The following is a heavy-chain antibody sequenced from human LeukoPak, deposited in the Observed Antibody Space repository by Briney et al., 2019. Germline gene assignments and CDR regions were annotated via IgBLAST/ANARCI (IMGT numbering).Heavy chain of an antibody. J-gene: IGHJ4*02. CDR2: ISGGGTNT. CDR3: ARTVYSGSYYNY. D-gene: IGHD1-26*01. V-gene: IGHV3-23*01. Sequence: GGSLRLSCAASGFTFSSYAMTWVRQAPGKGLEWVSIISGGGTNTYYADSVKGRFTTSRDNYKSTLYLQMNSLRAEDTAVYYCARTVYSGSYYNYWGQGTLVTVSS. CDR1: GFTFSSYA.